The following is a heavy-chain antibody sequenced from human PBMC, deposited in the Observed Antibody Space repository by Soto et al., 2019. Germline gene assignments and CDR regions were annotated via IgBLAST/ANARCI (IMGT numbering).Heavy chain of an antibody. D-gene: IGHD4-17*01. J-gene: IGHJ6*02. V-gene: IGHV3-30*18. CDR1: GFTFSSYG. CDR2: ILYDGSNK. CDR3: AKDLNYGDYYYGMDV. Sequence: PGGSLRLSCAASGFTFSSYGMHWVRQAPGKGLEWVAVILYDGSNKYYADSVKGRFTISRDNSKNTLYLQMNSLRAEDTAVYYCAKDLNYGDYYYGMDVWGQGTTVTVSS.